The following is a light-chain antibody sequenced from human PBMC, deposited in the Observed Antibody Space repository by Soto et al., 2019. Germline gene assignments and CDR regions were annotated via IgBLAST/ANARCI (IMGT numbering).Light chain of an antibody. CDR3: QQFSSYPPFT. Sequence: AIQLTQSPSSLSASVGDRVTITCRASQGISSALAWYQQKPGKAPKLLIYDASSLESGVPSRFSGSGSGTDFSLTISSLQPEDFATYYCQQFSSYPPFTFGPGTKVDIK. J-gene: IGKJ3*01. CDR2: DAS. V-gene: IGKV1-13*02. CDR1: QGISSA.